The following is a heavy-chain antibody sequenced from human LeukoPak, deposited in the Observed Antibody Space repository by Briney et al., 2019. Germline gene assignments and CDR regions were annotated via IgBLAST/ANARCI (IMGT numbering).Heavy chain of an antibody. CDR3: ARDTYGSSDY. CDR1: GFTFSSYS. CDR2: ISSSSTI. J-gene: IGHJ4*02. Sequence: GGSLRLSCAASGFTFSSYSMNWVRQAPGKGLEWVSYISSSSTIYYAASLKGRFTVSRDNAKNSLYLQMNSLRDEDTAVYFCARDTYGSSDYWGLGTLVIVSS. V-gene: IGHV3-48*02. D-gene: IGHD4-17*01.